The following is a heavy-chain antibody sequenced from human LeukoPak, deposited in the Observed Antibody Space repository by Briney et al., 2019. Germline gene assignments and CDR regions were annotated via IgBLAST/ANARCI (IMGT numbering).Heavy chain of an antibody. J-gene: IGHJ4*02. D-gene: IGHD3-22*01. CDR3: ARGEDSYDSSGY. CDR2: INPNSGGT. V-gene: IGHV1-2*02. CDR1: GYTFTGYY. Sequence: ASVKVSCKASGYTFTGYYMRWVRQAPGQGLEWMGWINPNSGGTNYAQKFQGRVTMTRDTSISTAYMELSRLRSDDTAVYYCARGEDSYDSSGYWGQGTLVTVSS.